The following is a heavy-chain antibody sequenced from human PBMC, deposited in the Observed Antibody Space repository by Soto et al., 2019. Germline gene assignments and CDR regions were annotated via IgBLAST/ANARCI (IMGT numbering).Heavy chain of an antibody. Sequence: QIALKESGPTLVRPTQTLTLTCTFSGFSLSTSGVGVGWIRQPPGKALEGLAFIYWDDDKRYSPSLKSRLTITNANSKTQVVRTMTNVYPVDTATYYCGHGGGYSRLTAYWGQGTLVTVSS. CDR2: IYWDDDK. D-gene: IGHD5-18*01. J-gene: IGHJ4*02. CDR3: GHGGGYSRLTAY. CDR1: GFSLSTSGVG. V-gene: IGHV2-5*02.